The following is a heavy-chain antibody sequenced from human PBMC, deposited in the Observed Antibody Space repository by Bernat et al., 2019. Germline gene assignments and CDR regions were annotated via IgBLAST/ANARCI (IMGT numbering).Heavy chain of an antibody. Sequence: EVQLLESGGGLVQPGGSLRLSCAASGFTFSSYAMSWVRQAPGKGLEWVSAISGSGGSTYYAESVKGRFTISRDNSKNTLYLQMNSLRAEDTAVYDGAKDPIQQWLVSSLRGGYYYGMDVWGQGTTVTVSS. D-gene: IGHD6-19*01. V-gene: IGHV3-23*01. CDR3: AKDPIQQWLVSSLRGGYYYGMDV. CDR2: ISGSGGST. J-gene: IGHJ6*02. CDR1: GFTFSSYA.